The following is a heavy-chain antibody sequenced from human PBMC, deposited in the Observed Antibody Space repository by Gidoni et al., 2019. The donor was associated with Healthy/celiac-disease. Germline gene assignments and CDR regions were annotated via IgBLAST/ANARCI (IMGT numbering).Heavy chain of an antibody. D-gene: IGHD5-18*01. J-gene: IGHJ4*02. Sequence: QVQLLQSGAEVTKPGASVKVSCNASGYTFTSYYMHWVRQAPGQGLEWMGIINPSGGSTSYAQKLKGRVTMTRDTSTSTVYMEMSSLRSEDTAVYYCARDLGGYDDYWGQGTLVTVSS. CDR2: INPSGGST. CDR1: GYTFTSYY. CDR3: ARDLGGYDDY. V-gene: IGHV1-46*04.